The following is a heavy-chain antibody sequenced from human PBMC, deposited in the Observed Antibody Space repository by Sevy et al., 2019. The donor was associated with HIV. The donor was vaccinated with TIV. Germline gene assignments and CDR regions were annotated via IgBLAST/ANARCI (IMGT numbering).Heavy chain of an antibody. CDR1: GFTFSSYW. CDR3: ARGKVQYDMDV. Sequence: RGSLRLSCAASGFTFSSYWMSWVRQAPGKGLEWVANIKQDGSEKYYVDSVKGRFTISRDNAKNSLYLQMNSLRAEDTAVYYCARGKVQYDMDVWGKGTTVTVSS. CDR2: IKQDGSEK. D-gene: IGHD1-1*01. J-gene: IGHJ6*03. V-gene: IGHV3-7*03.